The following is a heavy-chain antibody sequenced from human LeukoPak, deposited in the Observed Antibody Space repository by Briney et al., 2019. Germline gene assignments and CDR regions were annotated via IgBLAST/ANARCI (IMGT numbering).Heavy chain of an antibody. CDR2: ISGDGGST. D-gene: IGHD6-13*01. J-gene: IGHJ4*02. CDR1: GFTFDDYA. CDR3: ARSGSSWYYFDY. Sequence: GGSLRLSCAASGFTFDDYAMHWVRQAPGKGLEWVSLISGDGGSTYYADSVKGRFTFSRDNAKNSLYLQMNSLRAEDTAVYYCARSGSSWYYFDYWGQGTLVTVSS. V-gene: IGHV3-43*02.